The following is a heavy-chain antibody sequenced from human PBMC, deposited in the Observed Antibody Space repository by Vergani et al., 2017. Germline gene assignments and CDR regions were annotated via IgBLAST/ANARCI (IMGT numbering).Heavy chain of an antibody. CDR3: ARDCTSGGCPDNYGMEV. Sequence: VQLVESGGGLVKPGGSLRLSCAASGFTFSDFSMSWVRQAPGKGLEWVAFIGSSGPYINYADSVKGRFIISRDNTNNSLFLQLRSLRAEDAAVYYCARDCTSGGCPDNYGMEVWGQGDTVTVSS. V-gene: IGHV3-21*06. D-gene: IGHD2-8*01. CDR2: IGSSGPYI. CDR1: GFTFSDFS. J-gene: IGHJ6*02.